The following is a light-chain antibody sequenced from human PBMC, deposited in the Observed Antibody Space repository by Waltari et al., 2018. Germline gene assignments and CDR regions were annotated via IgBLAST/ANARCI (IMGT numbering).Light chain of an antibody. J-gene: IGLJ3*02. CDR1: SSDVGRYNR. V-gene: IGLV2-18*02. Sequence: QSALTQPPSVSGSPGQSVTISCTGTSSDVGRYNRVSWYQQSPGTAPKPMIYEVSNRPSGVPDLFSGSKSGNTASQTISGLQAEDEGDYYCISYTSNTIPAFGGGTKVTVL. CDR3: ISYTSNTIPA. CDR2: EVS.